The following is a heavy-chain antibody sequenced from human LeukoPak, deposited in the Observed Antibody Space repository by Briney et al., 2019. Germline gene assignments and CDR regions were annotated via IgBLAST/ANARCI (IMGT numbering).Heavy chain of an antibody. CDR1: GFTSNSFR. D-gene: IGHD3-22*01. CDR2: IYYDGSNN. CDR3: ARDHHPGYHDSLGFNWLDP. Sequence: PAGPLRLSSAASGFTSNSFRIHLLRQAPGKRLHWVAVIYYDGSNNFYSDSVKGRFTISRDNSKNTVFLQMSSLRAEDTAVYYCARDHHPGYHDSLGFNWLDPWGQGTLVSVSS. J-gene: IGHJ5*02. V-gene: IGHV3-30*12.